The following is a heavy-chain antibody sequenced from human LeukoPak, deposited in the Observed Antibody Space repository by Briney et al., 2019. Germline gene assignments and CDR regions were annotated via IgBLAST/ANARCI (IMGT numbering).Heavy chain of an antibody. CDR1: GFTLSTFG. V-gene: IGHV3-30*18. J-gene: IGHJ4*02. D-gene: IGHD3-22*01. CDR2: ISSDGNHK. CDR3: AKAGAYDSSGYYYYLDY. Sequence: PGGSLRLSCAAPGFTLSTFGNHWVRQAPGKGLEWVASISSDGNHKYYVGSVEGRFTISRDNSRNTLYLQMNSLRTEDTAVYYCAKAGAYDSSGYYYYLDYWGRGTLVTVPS.